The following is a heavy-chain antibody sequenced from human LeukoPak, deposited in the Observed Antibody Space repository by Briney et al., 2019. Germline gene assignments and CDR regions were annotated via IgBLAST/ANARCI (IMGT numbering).Heavy chain of an antibody. CDR3: ARVFRITAAGTVDY. J-gene: IGHJ4*02. CDR1: GFTFSSYS. D-gene: IGHD6-13*01. Sequence: GGSLRLSCAASGFTFSSYSMNWVRQAPGKGLEWVSYISSSSSTIYYADSVKGRFTISRDNAKNSLYLQMNSLRAEDTAVYYCARVFRITAAGTVDYWGQGTLVTVSS. CDR2: ISSSSSTI. V-gene: IGHV3-48*01.